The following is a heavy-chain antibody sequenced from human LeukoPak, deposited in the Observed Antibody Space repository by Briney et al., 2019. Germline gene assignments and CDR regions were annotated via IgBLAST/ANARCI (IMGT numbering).Heavy chain of an antibody. D-gene: IGHD3-3*01. CDR3: ARDPVVRFLEWLFHYMDV. Sequence: GGSLRLSCAASGFTFSGYEMNWVRQAPGKGLEWVSYISSSGSTIYYADSVKGRFTISRDNAKNSLYLQMNSLRAEDTAVYYCARDPVVRFLEWLFHYMDVWGKGTTVTVSS. CDR1: GFTFSGYE. V-gene: IGHV3-48*03. CDR2: ISSSGSTI. J-gene: IGHJ6*03.